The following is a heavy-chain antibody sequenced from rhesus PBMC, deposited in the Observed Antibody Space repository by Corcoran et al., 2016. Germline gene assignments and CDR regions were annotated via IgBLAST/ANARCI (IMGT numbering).Heavy chain of an antibody. CDR3: ARDRPQYLARGDYFDY. Sequence: QLQLQESGPGLVKPSAPLSLTCAVSGGSFRSNYWSGIRQTAGKGLGWIGRISGRGGSTDYNPSLKSRVTISTDTSKNQFSLKLSSVTAADTAVYYCARDRPQYLARGDYFDYWGQGVLVTVSS. V-gene: IGHV4-173*01. J-gene: IGHJ4*01. CDR2: ISGRGGST. D-gene: IGHD3-3*01. CDR1: GGSFRSNY.